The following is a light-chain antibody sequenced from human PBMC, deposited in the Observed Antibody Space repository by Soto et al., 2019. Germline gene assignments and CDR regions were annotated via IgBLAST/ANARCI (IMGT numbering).Light chain of an antibody. J-gene: IGKJ1*01. CDR1: QSIRTF. V-gene: IGKV1-39*01. CDR3: QQSFNTPQT. Sequence: DIQMTQSPSSLSASVGDRVTVTCRASQSIRTFLNWYQQRPGKAPNLLIYAAIHMQGGVPSRFSGNGSGTDFALTISSLQPEDFATYYCQQSFNTPQTFGQGTKVDIK. CDR2: AAI.